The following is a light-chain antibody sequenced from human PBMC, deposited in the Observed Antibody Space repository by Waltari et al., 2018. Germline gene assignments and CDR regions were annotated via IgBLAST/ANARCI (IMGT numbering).Light chain of an antibody. J-gene: IGKJ5*01. CDR1: QTISSW. CDR2: KAS. CDR3: QQYNTYPWT. V-gene: IGKV1-5*03. Sequence: DVQMTQSPSTVSASVGDRVTITCRASQTISSWLAWYQQKPGKAPKLLIYKASTLESGVPSRVSGSGSGTEFTLTISSLQPDDFATYYCQQYNTYPWTFGQGTRLDIK.